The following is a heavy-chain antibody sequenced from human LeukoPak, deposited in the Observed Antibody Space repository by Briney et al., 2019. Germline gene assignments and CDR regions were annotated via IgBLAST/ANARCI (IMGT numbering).Heavy chain of an antibody. D-gene: IGHD7-27*01. CDR1: GFTFDDYS. CDR2: ITWNSDNT. V-gene: IGHV3-9*01. J-gene: IGHJ4*02. Sequence: GGSLRLSWAASGFTFDDYSMHWVRHAPGKGLEWVSGITWNSDNTDYADSVRGRFTISRDNAKNSLYLQINSLRTEDTAFYYCTKANWGSPFDYWGQGTLVAVSS. CDR3: TKANWGSPFDY.